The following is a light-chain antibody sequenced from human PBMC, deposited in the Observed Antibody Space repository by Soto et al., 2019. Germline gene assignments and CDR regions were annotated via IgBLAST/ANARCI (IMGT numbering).Light chain of an antibody. Sequence: QSVLTQPRSVSGSPGQSVTISCTGTSADVGGYNSVSWYQQHPGKAPKLMIYDVTKRPSGVPDRCSASKSGNTASLTISGLQAEDEVDYYCCSYAGSYTYVFGTGTKVTVL. V-gene: IGLV2-11*01. J-gene: IGLJ1*01. CDR1: SADVGGYNS. CDR2: DVT. CDR3: CSYAGSYTYV.